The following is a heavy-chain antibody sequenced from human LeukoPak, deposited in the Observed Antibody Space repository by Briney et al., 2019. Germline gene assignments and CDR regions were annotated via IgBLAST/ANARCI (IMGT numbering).Heavy chain of an antibody. Sequence: ASVKVSCKASGYTFNSYDINWVRQATGQGLEWMGWMNPNSGNTGYAQKFQGRVTMTRNTSISTAYMELSSLRSEDTAVYYCAREGYGLWFGELLRSYYYYGMDVWGQGTTVTVSS. V-gene: IGHV1-8*01. CDR3: AREGYGLWFGELLRSYYYYGMDV. CDR2: MNPNSGNT. J-gene: IGHJ6*02. CDR1: GYTFNSYD. D-gene: IGHD3-10*01.